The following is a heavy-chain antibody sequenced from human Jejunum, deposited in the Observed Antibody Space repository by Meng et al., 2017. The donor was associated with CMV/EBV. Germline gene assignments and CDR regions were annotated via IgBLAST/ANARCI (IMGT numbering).Heavy chain of an antibody. CDR3: ANQMPWNYYYGMDL. J-gene: IGHJ6*02. Sequence: EFSFSSYNMNWVRQAPGKGLEWVASISSTSSYIYYADSLKGRFTISRDNAKNSLYLQMNSLRAEDTAVYYCANQMPWNYYYGMDLWGQGTTVTVSS. CDR1: EFSFSSYN. V-gene: IGHV3-21*01. CDR2: ISSTSSYI. D-gene: IGHD2-2*01.